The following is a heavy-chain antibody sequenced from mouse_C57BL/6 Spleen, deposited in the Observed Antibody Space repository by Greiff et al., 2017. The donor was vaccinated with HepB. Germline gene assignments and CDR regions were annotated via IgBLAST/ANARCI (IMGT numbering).Heavy chain of an antibody. CDR1: GFTFSDYG. D-gene: IGHD2-5*01. Sequence: EVHLVESGGGLVKPGGSLKLSCAASGFTFSDYGMHWVRQAPEKGLEWVAYISSGSSTIYYADTVKGRFTISRDNAKNTLFLQMTRLRSEDTAMYYCARESNYGHYFDYWGQGTTLTVSS. CDR2: ISSGSSTI. V-gene: IGHV5-17*01. J-gene: IGHJ2*01. CDR3: ARESNYGHYFDY.